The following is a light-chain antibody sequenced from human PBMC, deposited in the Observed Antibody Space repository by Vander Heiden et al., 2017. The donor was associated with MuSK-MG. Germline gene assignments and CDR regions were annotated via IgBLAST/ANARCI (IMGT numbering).Light chain of an antibody. CDR2: GAS. V-gene: IGKV1-33*01. CDR1: EDINNF. J-gene: IGKJ2*01. CDR3: QQYDIYRT. Sequence: DIQLTRSPSSLPAPVGDSVTITCQANEDINNFLSWLQQKPGKAPKLLNYGASKLETGVPSRCSGSGSGTDFTLTISRLQPEDSATYCCQQYDIYRTFGQGTKLEIK.